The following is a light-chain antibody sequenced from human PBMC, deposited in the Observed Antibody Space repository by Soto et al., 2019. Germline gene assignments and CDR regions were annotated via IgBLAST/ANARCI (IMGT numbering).Light chain of an antibody. CDR3: SSYAGGNKV. CDR2: EVT. J-gene: IGLJ1*01. CDR1: SSDVGGYNY. V-gene: IGLV2-8*01. Sequence: QPVLTQPPSASGSPGQSVTISCTGTSSDVGGYNYVSWYQQHPGKAPKLMIYEVTKRPSGVPDRFSGSKSGNTASLTVSGLQAEDEADYYCSSYAGGNKVFGTGTKLTVL.